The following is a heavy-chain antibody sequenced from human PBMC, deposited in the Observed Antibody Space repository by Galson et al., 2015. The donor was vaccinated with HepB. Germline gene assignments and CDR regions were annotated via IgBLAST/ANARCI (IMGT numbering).Heavy chain of an antibody. CDR2: ISYDGSNK. CDR1: GFTFSSYA. CDR3: ANMGGGGNPADY. J-gene: IGHJ4*02. D-gene: IGHD4-23*01. Sequence: SLRLSCAASGFTFSSYAMHWVRQAPGKGLEWVAVISYDGSNKYYADSVKGRFTISRDNSKNTLYLQMNSLRAEDTAVYYCANMGGGGNPADYWGQGTLVPASS. V-gene: IGHV3-30-3*01.